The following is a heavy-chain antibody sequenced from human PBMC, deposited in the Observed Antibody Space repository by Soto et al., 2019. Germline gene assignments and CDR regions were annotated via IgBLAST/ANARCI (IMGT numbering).Heavy chain of an antibody. D-gene: IGHD5-12*01. V-gene: IGHV4-59*01. Sequence: QVQLQESGPGLVKPSETLSLTCTVSGGSISSYYWSWIRQPPGKGLEWIGYIYYSGSTNYNPSLTGRVTISVDTSKNQFSLKLSSVTAADTAVYYCARGVTVATTYYYYYMDVWGKGTTVTVSS. CDR2: IYYSGST. J-gene: IGHJ6*03. CDR1: GGSISSYY. CDR3: ARGVTVATTYYYYYMDV.